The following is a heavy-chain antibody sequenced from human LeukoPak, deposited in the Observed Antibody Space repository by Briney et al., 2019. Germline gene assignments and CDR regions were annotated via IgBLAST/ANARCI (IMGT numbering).Heavy chain of an antibody. CDR3: ARDRDYGDSDAFDI. D-gene: IGHD4-17*01. J-gene: IGHJ3*02. CDR2: ISAYNGNT. Sequence: GASVKVSCKASGYTFTSYGISWVRQAPGQGLEWMGWISAYNGNTNYAQKLQGRVTMTTDTSTSTAYMELRSLRSDDTAVYCCARDRDYGDSDAFDIWGQGTMVTVSS. V-gene: IGHV1-18*01. CDR1: GYTFTSYG.